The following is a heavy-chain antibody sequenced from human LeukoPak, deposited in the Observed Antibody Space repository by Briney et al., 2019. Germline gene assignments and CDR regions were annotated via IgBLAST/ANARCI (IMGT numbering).Heavy chain of an antibody. CDR1: GFTFSSYG. CDR3: AKSPRVYSSSGYWFDP. CDR2: IWYDGSNK. Sequence: GRSLRLSCAASGFTFSSYGMHWVRQAPGKGLEWVAVIWYDGSNKYYADSVEGRFTISRDNSKNTLYLQMNSLRAEDTAVYYCAKSPRVYSSSGYWFDPWGQGTLVTVSS. J-gene: IGHJ5*02. D-gene: IGHD6-6*01. V-gene: IGHV3-33*06.